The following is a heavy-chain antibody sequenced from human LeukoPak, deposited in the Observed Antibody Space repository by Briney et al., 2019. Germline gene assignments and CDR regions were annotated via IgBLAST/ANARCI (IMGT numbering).Heavy chain of an antibody. J-gene: IGHJ6*03. CDR2: IYTSGST. Sequence: SETLSLTCTVSGGSISSSSYYWSWIRQPAGKGLEWIGRIYTSGSTNYNPSLKSRVTISVDTSKNQFSLKLSSVTAADTAVYYCARQRAVCSSTSCYTGYYYYMDVWGKGTTVTVSS. V-gene: IGHV4-61*02. CDR3: ARQRAVCSSTSCYTGYYYYMDV. CDR1: GGSISSSSYY. D-gene: IGHD2-2*02.